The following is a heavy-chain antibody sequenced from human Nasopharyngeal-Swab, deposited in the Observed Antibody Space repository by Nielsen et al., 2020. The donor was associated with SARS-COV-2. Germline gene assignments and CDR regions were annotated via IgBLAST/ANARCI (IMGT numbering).Heavy chain of an antibody. CDR1: GFTFNNYW. CDR3: ARDPYGVRGAMQDAFDL. CDR2: INGEESGT. D-gene: IGHD3-16*01. J-gene: IGHJ3*01. Sequence: GGSLRLSCAVSGFTFNNYWMHWVRQAPGKGLVWVSRINGEESGTSYADSVKGRFTISRDNAKNTLYLQMNSLRADDAAMYYCARDPYGVRGAMQDAFDLWGQGTMVTVSS. V-gene: IGHV3-74*01.